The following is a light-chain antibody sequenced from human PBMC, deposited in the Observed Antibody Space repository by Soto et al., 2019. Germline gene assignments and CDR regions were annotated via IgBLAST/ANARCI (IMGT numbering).Light chain of an antibody. V-gene: IGKV3-15*01. CDR1: HSVSSR. CDR2: GAS. CDR3: QHYTDWPLT. J-gene: IGKJ4*01. Sequence: EIVMTQSPATLSVSPGERATLSCRASHSVSSRLAWYQQKPGHAPRLLIYGASTRATGLPARFSGSGSGTEVTLTISSLQSEDCAVYYCQHYTDWPLTFGGGTKVEIK.